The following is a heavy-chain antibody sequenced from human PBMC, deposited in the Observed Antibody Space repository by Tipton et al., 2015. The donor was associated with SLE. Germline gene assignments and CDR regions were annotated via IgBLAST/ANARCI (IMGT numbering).Heavy chain of an antibody. CDR1: GGSISSGSYY. Sequence: LSCTVSGGSISSGSYYWSWIRQPAGKGLEWIGRIYTSGSTNYNPSLKSRVTISVDTSKNQFSLKLSSVTAADTAVYYCARSFWSGYRLDYWGQGTLVTVSS. CDR3: ARSFWSGYRLDY. D-gene: IGHD3-3*01. V-gene: IGHV4-61*02. CDR2: IYTSGST. J-gene: IGHJ4*02.